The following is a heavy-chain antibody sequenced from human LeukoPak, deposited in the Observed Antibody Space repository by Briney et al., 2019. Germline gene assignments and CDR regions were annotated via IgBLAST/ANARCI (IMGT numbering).Heavy chain of an antibody. J-gene: IGHJ4*02. CDR3: ARGRALWFGLRNFDY. CDR1: GYTFTSYD. CDR2: MNPNSGNT. D-gene: IGHD3-10*01. Sequence: ASVKVSCKASGYTFTSYDINWVRQATGQGLEWMGWMNPNSGNTGYVQKFQGRVTMTRNTSISTAYMELSSLRSEDTAVYYCARGRALWFGLRNFDYWGQGTLVTVSA. V-gene: IGHV1-8*01.